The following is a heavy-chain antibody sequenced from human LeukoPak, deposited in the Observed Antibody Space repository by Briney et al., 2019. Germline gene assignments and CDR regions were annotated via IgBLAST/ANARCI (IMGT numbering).Heavy chain of an antibody. D-gene: IGHD5-12*01. Sequence: AASVTVSCKASGGSFSDYSISWVRQAPGQGLEWMGRIIAIRDTAHYAQEFQGRFTITADKSTYTVYMELSSLRSDDTAVYYCVRSGYDDDWFDPWGEGTLVTVSS. J-gene: IGHJ5*02. CDR2: IIAIRDTA. CDR3: VRSGYDDDWFDP. CDR1: GGSFSDYS. V-gene: IGHV1-69*08.